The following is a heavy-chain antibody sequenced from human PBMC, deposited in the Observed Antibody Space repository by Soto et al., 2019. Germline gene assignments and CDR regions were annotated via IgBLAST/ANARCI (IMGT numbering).Heavy chain of an antibody. CDR1: GFPFRIFA. J-gene: IGHJ4*02. V-gene: IGHV3-23*01. Sequence: PGGSLRLSCAASGFPFRIFAISWVRQSPGKGLEWVSTISGSGGSTYYADAVKGRFTISRDNSMDTLFLQMKSLRVEDTAIYYCAKEVSLGSTVDLGYWGQGTLVTVSS. CDR3: AKEVSLGSTVDLGY. CDR2: ISGSGGST. D-gene: IGHD7-27*01.